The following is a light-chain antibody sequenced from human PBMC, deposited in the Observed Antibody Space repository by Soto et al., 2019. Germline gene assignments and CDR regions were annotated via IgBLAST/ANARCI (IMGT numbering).Light chain of an antibody. CDR3: QQYDNLPLT. CDR2: DAS. CDR1: QDIKNY. V-gene: IGKV1-33*01. J-gene: IGKJ4*01. Sequence: DIQMTQSPSSLSASVGARVTITCQASQDIKNYLNWYQQKSGKAPKLLIYDASDLETGVPSRFSGSGSGTDFTFTINSLQPEDIATYYCQQYDNLPLTFGGGTKV.